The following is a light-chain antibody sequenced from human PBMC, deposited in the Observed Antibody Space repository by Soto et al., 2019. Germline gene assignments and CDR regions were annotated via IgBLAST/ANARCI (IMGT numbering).Light chain of an antibody. CDR1: SSDVGIYNY. CDR3: SSYTTSSTRV. V-gene: IGLV2-14*01. Sequence: QSALTQPASVSGSPGQSIAISRTGSSSDVGIYNYVSWYQQHPGKVPKLIIYEVTNRPSGVSNRFSGSKSGNTASLTISGLQAEDDADYYCSSYTTSSTRVFGTGTKVTVL. J-gene: IGLJ1*01. CDR2: EVT.